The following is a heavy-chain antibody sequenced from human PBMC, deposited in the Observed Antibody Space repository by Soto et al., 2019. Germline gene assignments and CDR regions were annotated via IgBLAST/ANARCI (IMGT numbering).Heavy chain of an antibody. CDR1: GFTFSSYS. D-gene: IGHD1-26*01. CDR2: ISSSSSTI. V-gene: IGHV3-48*02. Sequence: GGSLRLSCAASGFTFSSYSMNWVRQAPGKGLEWVSYISSSSSTIYYADSVKGRFTISRDNAKNSLYLQMNSLRDEDTAVYYCARDLGGGPTRGYFDYWGQGTLVTVSS. J-gene: IGHJ4*02. CDR3: ARDLGGGPTRGYFDY.